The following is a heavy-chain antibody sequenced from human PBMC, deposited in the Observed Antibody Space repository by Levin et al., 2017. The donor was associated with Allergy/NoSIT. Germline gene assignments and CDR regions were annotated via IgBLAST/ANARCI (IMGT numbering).Heavy chain of an antibody. Sequence: PSETLSLTCTVSGGSISSGAYYWNWIRQHPGRGLEWIGYMYYSGSTYYNPSLRSRVIISVDTSKNQFSLKLSSVAAADTAVYYCARAQNYDVLTYMDVWGKGTTVTVSS. J-gene: IGHJ6*03. CDR3: ARAQNYDVLTYMDV. CDR2: MYYSGST. V-gene: IGHV4-31*03. CDR1: GGSISSGAYY. D-gene: IGHD3-9*01.